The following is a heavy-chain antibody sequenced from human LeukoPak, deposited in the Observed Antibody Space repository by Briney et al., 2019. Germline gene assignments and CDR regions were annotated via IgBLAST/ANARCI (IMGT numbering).Heavy chain of an antibody. Sequence: ASVKVSCRASGYTFTAYYIHWVRQAPGQGLEWVGWVNPKSGGTNSAQEFQGRLTMTRDTSISTAYMELSRLRSDDTAVYCCARDWAYNDSSGYSGVDYWGQGTLVTVSS. CDR3: ARDWAYNDSSGYSGVDY. J-gene: IGHJ4*02. CDR1: GYTFTAYY. D-gene: IGHD3-22*01. CDR2: VNPKSGGT. V-gene: IGHV1-2*02.